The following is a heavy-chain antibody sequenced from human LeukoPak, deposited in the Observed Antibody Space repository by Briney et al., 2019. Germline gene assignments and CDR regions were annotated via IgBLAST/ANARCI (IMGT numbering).Heavy chain of an antibody. J-gene: IGHJ5*02. CDR3: ARAMVRGIWFDP. CDR1: GYSLSSGYY. D-gene: IGHD3-10*01. CDR2: IHHSGST. V-gene: IGHV4-38-2*01. Sequence: PETLSLTCAVSGYSLSSGYYWGWIRPPPGKGLEWIGSIHHSGSTYYNPSLKSRVTISVDTSKNQFSLKLSSVTAADTAVYYCARAMVRGIWFDPWGQGTLVTVSS.